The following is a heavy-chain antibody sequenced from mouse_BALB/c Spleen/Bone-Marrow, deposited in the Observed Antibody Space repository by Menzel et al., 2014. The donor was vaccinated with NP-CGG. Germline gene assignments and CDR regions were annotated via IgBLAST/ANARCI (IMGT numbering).Heavy chain of an antibody. CDR2: INPSTGYT. J-gene: IGHJ2*01. CDR1: GYTFTSYW. D-gene: IGHD4-1*01. V-gene: IGHV1-7*01. CDR3: ARSRTGTYFDY. Sequence: QVQLQQSGAELAKPGASVKMSCKASGYTFTSYWMHWVKQRPGQGLEWIGYINPSTGYTEYNQKFKGKATLTADKSSSTAYMQLSSLTSEDSAVYYCARSRTGTYFDYWGQGTTLTVSS.